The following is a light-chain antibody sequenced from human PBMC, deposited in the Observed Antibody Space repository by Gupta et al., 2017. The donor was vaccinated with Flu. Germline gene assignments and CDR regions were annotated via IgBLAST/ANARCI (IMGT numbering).Light chain of an antibody. Sequence: EIVMTQFPATLSVSSGERATLTCRASQSVSRNLAWYQQKPGQAPRLLILGVSTRASGIPDRFSGSGSGAEFALTISSLQSEDFAVYYCQQYNDWPLAFGQGTRLDIK. CDR2: GVS. V-gene: IGKV3-15*01. J-gene: IGKJ5*01. CDR3: QQYNDWPLA. CDR1: QSVSRN.